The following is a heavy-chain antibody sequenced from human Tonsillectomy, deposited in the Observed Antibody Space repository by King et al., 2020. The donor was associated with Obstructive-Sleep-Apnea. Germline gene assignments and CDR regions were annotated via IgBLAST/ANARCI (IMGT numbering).Heavy chain of an antibody. CDR2: IDPSDSYT. D-gene: IGHD3-3*01. Sequence: VQLVESGAEVKKPGESLRISCKGSGYSFTSYWISWVRQMPGKGLEWMGRIDPSDSYTNYSPSFQGHVTISADKSISTAYLQWSSQKASDTAMYYCARRARDYDFWSGYYTVDYWGQGTLVTVSS. CDR3: ARRARDYDFWSGYYTVDY. V-gene: IGHV5-10-1*03. CDR1: GYSFTSYW. J-gene: IGHJ4*02.